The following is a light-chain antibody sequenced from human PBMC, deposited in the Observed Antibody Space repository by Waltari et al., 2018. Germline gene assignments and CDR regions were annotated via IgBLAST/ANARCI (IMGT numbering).Light chain of an antibody. J-gene: IGKJ2*03. V-gene: IGKV2-30*02. CDR2: QVS. CDR1: QSLVQSDGKTY. Sequence: DVVMTQSPLSLPVTPGQPASISCRSSQSLVQSDGKTYLNWLQQKPGQPPRRLIYQVSNRDSGVPDRFSGSGAGTDFTLKISRVEAEDVGVYYCVQGTHWPYSFGQGTKVEIK. CDR3: VQGTHWPYS.